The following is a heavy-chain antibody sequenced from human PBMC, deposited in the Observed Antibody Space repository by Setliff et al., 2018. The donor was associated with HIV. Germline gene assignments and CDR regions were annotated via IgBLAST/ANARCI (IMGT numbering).Heavy chain of an antibody. Sequence: PSETLSLTCTVSGGSISSHYWSWIRQPPGKGLEWIGSLYYSGSTVYNPSLKSPVTISLDASKTQFSLRLASVTAADTAVYSCARVRGSSGWYVFDYWGQGTLVTVSS. CDR1: GGSISSHY. J-gene: IGHJ4*02. V-gene: IGHV4-59*11. D-gene: IGHD6-19*01. CDR3: ARVRGSSGWYVFDY. CDR2: LYYSGST.